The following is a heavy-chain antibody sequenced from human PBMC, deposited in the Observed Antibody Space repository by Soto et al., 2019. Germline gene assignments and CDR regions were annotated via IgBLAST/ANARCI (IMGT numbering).Heavy chain of an antibody. D-gene: IGHD2-21*01. CDR1: GYTFSRYG. CDR2: ISAYNGNT. Sequence: GXSVKVSYKASGYTFSRYGIMWVRQAPVQGLEWMGWISAYNGNTNSAEKLRGRLTMTTDASTTTAYMELRSLRSDDTAIYYCARAQGFRVVIKSNWFDPWGQGTPVTVYS. V-gene: IGHV1-18*01. CDR3: ARAQGFRVVIKSNWFDP. J-gene: IGHJ5*02.